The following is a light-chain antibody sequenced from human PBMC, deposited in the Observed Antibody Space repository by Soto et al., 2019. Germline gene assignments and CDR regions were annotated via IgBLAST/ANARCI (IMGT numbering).Light chain of an antibody. Sequence: EIVLTQSPGTLSLSPGERATLSCRASQSVSSSYLAWYQQKLGQAPRLLIYGASSRATGIPDRFSGSGSGTDFTLTISSLEPEDFAVYYCQQFGNSPPWTFGQGTKVEIK. CDR3: QQFGNSPPWT. CDR2: GAS. J-gene: IGKJ1*01. CDR1: QSVSSSY. V-gene: IGKV3-20*01.